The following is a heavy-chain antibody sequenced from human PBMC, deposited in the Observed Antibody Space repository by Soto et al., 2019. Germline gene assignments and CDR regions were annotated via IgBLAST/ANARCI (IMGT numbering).Heavy chain of an antibody. Sequence: QVQLQQWGAGLLKPSETLSLTCAVYGGSFSGYYWSWIRQPPGKGLEWIGEINHSGSTNYNPSLKSRVTISVDTSKNQFSLKLSSLTAADTAVYYCARGAQWLPSYYSYYYGMDVWGQGTTVTVSS. CDR3: ARGAQWLPSYYSYYYGMDV. CDR1: GGSFSGYY. D-gene: IGHD6-19*01. J-gene: IGHJ6*02. CDR2: INHSGST. V-gene: IGHV4-34*01.